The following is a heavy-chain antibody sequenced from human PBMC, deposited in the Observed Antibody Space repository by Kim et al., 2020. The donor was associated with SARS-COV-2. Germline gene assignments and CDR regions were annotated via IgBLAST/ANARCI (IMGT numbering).Heavy chain of an antibody. CDR2: ISYDGSNK. V-gene: IGHV3-30-3*01. J-gene: IGHJ4*02. CDR1: GFSGYA. CDR3: ARDHDTWAYFDY. D-gene: IGHD1-1*01. Sequence: GGSLRLSCVASGFSGYAMHWVRQAPGKGLEWVAFISYDGSNKNYADSVKGRFTISRDKSRNTLYLQMNSLRAEDTAVYYCARDHDTWAYFDYWGQGTLVT.